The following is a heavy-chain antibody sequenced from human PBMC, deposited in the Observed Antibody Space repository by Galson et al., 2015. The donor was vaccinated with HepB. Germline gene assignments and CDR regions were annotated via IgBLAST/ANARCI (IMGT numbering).Heavy chain of an antibody. CDR1: GYTFTSYY. J-gene: IGHJ5*02. D-gene: IGHD6-13*01. CDR2: INPSGAST. Sequence: SVKVSCKASGYTFTSYYIHWVRQAPGQGLEWMGMINPSGASTTYAQKFQGRVTMTRDTSTSTVYMELSSLRSEDTAVYHCAKDGPTYTNSWYNWFDPWGQGTLVTVSS. CDR3: AKDGPTYTNSWYNWFDP. V-gene: IGHV1-46*01.